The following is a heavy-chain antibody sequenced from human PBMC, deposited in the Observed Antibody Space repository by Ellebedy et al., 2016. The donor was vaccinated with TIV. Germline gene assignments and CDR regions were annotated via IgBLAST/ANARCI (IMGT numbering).Heavy chain of an antibody. CDR1: GFRFSSYW. CDR3: ARTTYPYYTMDV. CDR2: IKEDGREK. Sequence: PGGSLRLSCAASGFRFSSYWMTWVRQAPGKGLEWVGNIKEDGREKNYVDSVKGRFTISRDNAKTSLYLQMNSLRAEDTAMYYCARTTYPYYTMDVWGQGTTVTVSS. D-gene: IGHD1-1*01. J-gene: IGHJ6*02. V-gene: IGHV3-7*01.